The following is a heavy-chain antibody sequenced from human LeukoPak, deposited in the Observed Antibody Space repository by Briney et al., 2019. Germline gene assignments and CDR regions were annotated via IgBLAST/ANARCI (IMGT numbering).Heavy chain of an antibody. V-gene: IGHV3-23*01. Sequence: GGSLRLSCSVSGFTFSSEAMGWVRQLPGGGLEWVSTISPAGGTTYYAESMKGRFTISRDNPKSTLYLQMNSLRVEDTAIYYCTKVRSGSSNWALRVFDYWGQGALVTVSS. CDR2: ISPAGGTT. D-gene: IGHD6-13*01. J-gene: IGHJ4*02. CDR3: TKVRSGSSNWALRVFDY. CDR1: GFTFSSEA.